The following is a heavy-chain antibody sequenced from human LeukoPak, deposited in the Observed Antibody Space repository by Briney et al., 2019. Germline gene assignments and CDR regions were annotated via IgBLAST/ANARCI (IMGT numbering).Heavy chain of an antibody. CDR2: IYYSGST. V-gene: IGHV4-59*08. CDR1: GGSISSYY. CDR3: ARHLDSSGWYAY. J-gene: IGHJ4*02. Sequence: SETLSLTCTVSGGSISSYYWSWIRQPPGKGLEWIGYIYYSGSTNYNPSLKSRVTISVDTSKNQFSLELSSVTAADTAVYYCARHLDSSGWYAYWGQGTLVTVSS. D-gene: IGHD6-19*01.